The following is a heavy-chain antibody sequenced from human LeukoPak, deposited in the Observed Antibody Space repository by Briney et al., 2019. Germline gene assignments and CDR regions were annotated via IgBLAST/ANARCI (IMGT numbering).Heavy chain of an antibody. Sequence: PSETLSLTCTVSGDSISNYYWTWIRQSAGKGLQWIGRINTSGNTNYNPYLKSRVTMSLGTSKNQFSLNLSSVTAADTAVYYCARERLGFRVDVWGKGTTVTVSS. CDR2: INTSGNT. CDR1: GDSISNYY. D-gene: IGHD3-10*01. J-gene: IGHJ6*04. CDR3: ARERLGFRVDV. V-gene: IGHV4-4*07.